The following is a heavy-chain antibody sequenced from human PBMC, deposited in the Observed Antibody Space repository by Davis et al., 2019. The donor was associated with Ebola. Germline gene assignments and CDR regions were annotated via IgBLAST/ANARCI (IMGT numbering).Heavy chain of an antibody. V-gene: IGHV4-39*01. CDR3: ARRRPMITFDY. J-gene: IGHJ4*02. CDR2: IYSSGST. Sequence: SETLSLTCTVSGGSISSSSYYWGWIRQPPGKGLEWIGRIYSSGSTYYNPSLKSRVTISVDTSKNQFSLKLSSVTAADTAVYYCARRRPMITFDYWGQGTLVTVSS. D-gene: IGHD3-16*01. CDR1: GGSISSSSYY.